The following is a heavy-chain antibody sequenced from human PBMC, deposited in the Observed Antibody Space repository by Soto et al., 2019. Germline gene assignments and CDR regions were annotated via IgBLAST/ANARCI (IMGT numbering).Heavy chain of an antibody. CDR2: MNPNSGNT. Sequence: ASVKVSCKASGYTFTSYDINWVRQATGQGLEWMGWMNPNSGNTGYAQKFQGRVTMTRNTSISTAYMELSSLRSEDTAVYYCTTDSYSTIIIVRFDYWGHGTLVTVSS. CDR1: GYTFTSYD. J-gene: IGHJ4*01. D-gene: IGHD3-22*01. V-gene: IGHV1-8*01. CDR3: TTDSYSTIIIVRFDY.